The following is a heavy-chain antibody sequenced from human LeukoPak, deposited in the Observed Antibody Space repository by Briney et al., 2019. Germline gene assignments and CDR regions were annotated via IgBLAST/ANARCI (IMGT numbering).Heavy chain of an antibody. CDR3: ASHSSSKRHYFDY. CDR1: GGTFSSYT. J-gene: IGHJ4*02. V-gene: IGHV1-69*02. CDR2: IIPILGIA. Sequence: SVKVSCKASGGTFSSYTISWVRQAPGQGLEWMGRIIPILGIANYAQKFQGRVTITADKSTSTAYMELSSLRSEDTAVYYCASHSSSKRHYFDYWGQGTLVTVSS. D-gene: IGHD6-6*01.